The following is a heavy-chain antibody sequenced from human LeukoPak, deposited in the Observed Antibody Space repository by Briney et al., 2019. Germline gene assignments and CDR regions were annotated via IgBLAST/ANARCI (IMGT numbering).Heavy chain of an antibody. CDR2: VSYDGSNK. Sequence: GGSLRLSCVVSGFTFSTYAMHWVRQAPGKGLEWVAVVSYDGSNKYYADSVQGRFTISRDNSRNTLHLQINSLRAKDTAVYYCARDAHYYDPSGYYSRGEYYHHGMEAWGQGTTVTASS. V-gene: IGHV3-30-3*01. J-gene: IGHJ6*02. D-gene: IGHD3-22*01. CDR1: GFTFSTYA. CDR3: ARDAHYYDPSGYYSRGEYYHHGMEA.